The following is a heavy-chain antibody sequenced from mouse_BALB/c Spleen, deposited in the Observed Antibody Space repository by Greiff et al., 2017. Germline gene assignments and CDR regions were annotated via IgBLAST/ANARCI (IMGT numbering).Heavy chain of an antibody. CDR1: GFTFSSYT. CDR2: ISNGGGST. J-gene: IGHJ2*01. Sequence: EVKLVESGGGLVQPGGSLKLSCAASGFTFSSYTMSWVRQTPEKRLEWVAYISNGGGSTYYPDTVKGRFTISRDNAKNTLYLQMSSLKSEDTAMYYCARTVRYYFDYWGQGTTLTVSS. CDR3: ARTVRYYFDY. V-gene: IGHV5-12-2*01. D-gene: IGHD2-5*01.